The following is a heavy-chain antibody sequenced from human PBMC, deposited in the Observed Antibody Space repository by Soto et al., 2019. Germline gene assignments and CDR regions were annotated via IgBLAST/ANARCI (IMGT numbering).Heavy chain of an antibody. D-gene: IGHD1-26*01. CDR2: IRSKANSYAT. CDR3: TRNLGAKYGMDV. CDR1: GFPFSCSI. V-gene: IGHV3-73*01. J-gene: IGHJ6*02. Sequence: PGGSLRLSCAASGFPFSCSIMHWVRQASGKGLEWVGRIRSKANSYATAYVASVKGRFTITRDDSKSTAYLQMNSLKTEDTAVYYCTRNLGAKYGMDVWGQGTTVTVSS.